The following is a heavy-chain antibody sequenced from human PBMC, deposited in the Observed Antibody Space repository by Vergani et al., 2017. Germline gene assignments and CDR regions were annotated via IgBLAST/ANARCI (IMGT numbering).Heavy chain of an antibody. Sequence: QVQLQESGPGLVKPSETLSLTCTVSGGSISSYYWSWIRQPPGKGLEWIGHIYYSGSTNYSPSLKSRVTISEDTSKNQFSLRLRSVTAADTAVYYCARRDSSGDFYYFDYWGQGTLVTVSS. V-gene: IGHV4-59*01. CDR1: GGSISSYY. D-gene: IGHD3-22*01. CDR2: IYYSGST. CDR3: ARRDSSGDFYYFDY. J-gene: IGHJ4*02.